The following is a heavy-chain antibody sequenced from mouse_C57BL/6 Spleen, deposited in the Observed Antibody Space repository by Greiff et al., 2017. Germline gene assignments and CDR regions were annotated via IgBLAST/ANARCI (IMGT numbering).Heavy chain of an antibody. CDR3: GRSWGLRRGYAMDY. CDR1: GFTFSDYY. J-gene: IGHJ4*01. V-gene: IGHV5-16*01. Sequence: EVKLMESEGGLVQPGSSMKLSCTASGFTFSDYYMAWVRQVPEKGLEWVANINYDGSSTYYLDSLKSRFILSRDNATNILYLQMSSLKSEDAAADYCGRSWGLRRGYAMDYWGQGTSVTVSS. D-gene: IGHD2-2*01. CDR2: INYDGSST.